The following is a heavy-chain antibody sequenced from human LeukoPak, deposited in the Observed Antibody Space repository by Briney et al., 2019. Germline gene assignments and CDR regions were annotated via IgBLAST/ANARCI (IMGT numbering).Heavy chain of an antibody. CDR2: IIPIFGTA. CDR1: GYTFTSYA. CDR3: ARDDFRKQAFDI. D-gene: IGHD3-3*01. J-gene: IGHJ3*02. Sequence: SVKVSCKASGYTFTSYAISWVRQAPGQGLEWMGGIIPIFGTANYAQKFQGRVTITTDESTSTAYMELSSLRSEDTAVYYCARDDFRKQAFDIWGQGTMVTVSS. V-gene: IGHV1-69*05.